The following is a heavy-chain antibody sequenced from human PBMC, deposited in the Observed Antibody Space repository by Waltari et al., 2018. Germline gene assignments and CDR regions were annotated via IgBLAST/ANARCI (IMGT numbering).Heavy chain of an antibody. CDR3: ARDRGRGLYLDS. CDR2: SHRSGRT. J-gene: IGHJ4*02. CDR1: TW. D-gene: IGHD2-15*01. Sequence: TWWSWVRQPPEKGLEWIGQSHRSGRTNYNPSLESRVSISLDTANKQLSLKVTSTTAADTAVYYCARDRGRGLYLDSWGQGILVTVSP. V-gene: IGHV4-4*02.